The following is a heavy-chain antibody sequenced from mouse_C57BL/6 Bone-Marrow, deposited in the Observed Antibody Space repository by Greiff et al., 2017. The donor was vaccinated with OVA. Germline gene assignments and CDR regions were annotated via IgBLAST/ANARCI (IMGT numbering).Heavy chain of an antibody. Sequence: QVQLQQPGAELVKPGASVKMSCKASGYTFTSYWITWVKQRPGQGLEWIGDIYPGSGSTNYNEKFKSKATLTVDTSSSTAYMQLSSLTSEDSAVYYCARYADYDDYYYAMDYWGQGTSVTVSS. J-gene: IGHJ4*01. V-gene: IGHV1-55*01. CDR2: IYPGSGST. CDR3: ARYADYDDYYYAMDY. CDR1: GYTFTSYW. D-gene: IGHD2-4*01.